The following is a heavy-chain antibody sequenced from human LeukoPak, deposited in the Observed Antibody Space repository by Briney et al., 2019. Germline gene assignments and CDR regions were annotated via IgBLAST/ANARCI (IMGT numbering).Heavy chain of an antibody. J-gene: IGHJ4*02. Sequence: GGSLRLSCAASGFTLSSYEMNWVRQAPGKGLEWVSYISSSGSNIYYADSVKGRFTISRDNAKNSLYLQMNSLRAEDTAVYYCARDPGITSYDILSGYYREYYFDYWGQGTLVTVSS. D-gene: IGHD3-9*01. CDR1: GFTLSSYE. CDR3: ARDPGITSYDILSGYYREYYFDY. CDR2: ISSSGSNI. V-gene: IGHV3-48*03.